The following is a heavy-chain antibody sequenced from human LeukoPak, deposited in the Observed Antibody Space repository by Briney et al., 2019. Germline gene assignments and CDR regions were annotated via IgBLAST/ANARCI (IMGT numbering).Heavy chain of an antibody. J-gene: IGHJ4*02. D-gene: IGHD1-26*01. CDR3: AKDEVGGHFEY. CDR1: GFTFGTFW. CDR2: INQGGET. V-gene: IGHV3-7*01. Sequence: GGSLRLSCEASGFTFGTFWMSWVRQAPGKGLEWVANINQGGETDYVDSVKGRFTIARDDSKNSLSLQMNSLRVEDTAVYYCAKDEVGGHFEYWGQGTLVTVSS.